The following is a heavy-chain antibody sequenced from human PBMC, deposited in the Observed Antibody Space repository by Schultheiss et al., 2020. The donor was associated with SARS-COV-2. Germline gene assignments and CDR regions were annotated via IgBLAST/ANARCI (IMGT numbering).Heavy chain of an antibody. V-gene: IGHV4-30-2*01. Sequence: SETLSLTCAVSGGSISNGDHTWSWIRQPPGKDLEWIGYIYHSGSAYYNPSLKSRVTMSIDRSANQFSLRLNSVIAADTAVYYCAREAAAAAGGWFDPWGQGTLVTVSS. CDR2: IYHSGSA. J-gene: IGHJ5*02. D-gene: IGHD6-13*01. CDR1: GGSISNGDHT. CDR3: AREAAAAAGGWFDP.